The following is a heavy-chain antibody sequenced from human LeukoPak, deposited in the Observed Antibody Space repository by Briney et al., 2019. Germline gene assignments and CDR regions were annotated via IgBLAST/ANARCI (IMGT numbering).Heavy chain of an antibody. V-gene: IGHV1-69*13. Sequence: GASVKVSCKASGGTFSSYAISWVRQAPGQGLEWMGGIIPIFGTANYAQKFQGRVTITADESTSTAYMELSSLRSEDTAVYYCASIPEAGYSSSPPGGHWGQGTLVTVSS. CDR3: ASIPEAGYSSSPPGGH. CDR2: IIPIFGTA. CDR1: GGTFSSYA. D-gene: IGHD6-13*01. J-gene: IGHJ4*02.